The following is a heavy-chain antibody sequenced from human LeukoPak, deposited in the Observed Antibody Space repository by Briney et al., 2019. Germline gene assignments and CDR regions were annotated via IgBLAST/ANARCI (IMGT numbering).Heavy chain of an antibody. D-gene: IGHD1-26*01. J-gene: IGHJ3*02. CDR2: IYHSGST. V-gene: IGHV4-4*02. CDR3: ARDQVGATPADAFDI. Sequence: SETLSLTCAVSGGSISSSNWWSWVRQPPGKGLEWIGEIYHSGSTNYNPSLKSRVTISVDKSKNRFSLKLSSVTAADTAVYYCARDQVGATPADAFDIWGQGTMVTVSS. CDR1: GGSISSSNW.